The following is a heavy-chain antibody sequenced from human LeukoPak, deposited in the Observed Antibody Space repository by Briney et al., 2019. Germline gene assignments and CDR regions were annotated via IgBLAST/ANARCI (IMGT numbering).Heavy chain of an antibody. CDR2: IWNDGSKI. J-gene: IGHJ5*02. V-gene: IGHV3-33*06. CDR1: GFSFSIHP. CDR3: TKGPYSSGWYDH. Sequence: GGSLRLSCAASGFSFSIHPIHWVRQAPGKGLEWVAVIWNDGSKIYYADSVKGRFTISRDNSNNMAYLQMNSLRAEDTAVYYCTKGPYSSGWYDHWGQGTLVTVSS. D-gene: IGHD6-19*01.